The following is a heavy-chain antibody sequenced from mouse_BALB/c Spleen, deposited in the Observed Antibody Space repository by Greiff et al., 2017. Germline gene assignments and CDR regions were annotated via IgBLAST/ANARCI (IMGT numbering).Heavy chain of an antibody. D-gene: IGHD2-3*01. CDR2: ISSGGGST. Sequence: DVMLVESGGGLVKPGGSLKLSCAASGFAFSSYDMSWVRQTPEKRLEWVAYISSGGGSTYYPDTVKGRFTISRDNAKNTLYLQMSSLKSEDTAMYYCARHDGYYFAYWGQGTLVTVSA. CDR1: GFAFSSYD. CDR3: ARHDGYYFAY. J-gene: IGHJ3*01. V-gene: IGHV5-12-1*01.